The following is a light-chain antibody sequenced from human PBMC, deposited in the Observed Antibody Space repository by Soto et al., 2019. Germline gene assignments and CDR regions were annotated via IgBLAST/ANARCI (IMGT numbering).Light chain of an antibody. CDR1: SSDVGGYNY. V-gene: IGLV2-14*03. CDR2: DVN. CDR3: CSYTNSITLV. Sequence: QSALTQPASVSGSPGQSITISCTGTSSDVGGYNYVSWYQHHPGKVPKLLIYDVNLRPPGISNRFSGSKSGNTASLTISGIQADDEGYYYCCSYTNSITLVFGGGTKLTVL. J-gene: IGLJ2*01.